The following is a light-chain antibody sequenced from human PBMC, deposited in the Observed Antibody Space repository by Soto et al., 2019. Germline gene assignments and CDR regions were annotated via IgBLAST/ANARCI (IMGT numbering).Light chain of an antibody. CDR2: DTS. V-gene: IGKV3-11*01. J-gene: IGKJ4*01. Sequence: EIVLTQSPGTLSLSPGERATLSCRASQSISTYLAWYQQKPGQAPRLLIYDTSNRATGIPARFSGSGSGTDFTLTINTLEPEDFAVYYCQHRINWPLTFGGGTKVEIK. CDR1: QSISTY. CDR3: QHRINWPLT.